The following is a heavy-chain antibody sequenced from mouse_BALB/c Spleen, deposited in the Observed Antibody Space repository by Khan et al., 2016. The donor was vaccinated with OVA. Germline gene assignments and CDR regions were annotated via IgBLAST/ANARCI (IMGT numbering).Heavy chain of an antibody. V-gene: IGHV5-9-1*01. Sequence: EVELVESGGGLVKPGGSLKLSCAASGFIFSSYAMSWVRQTPEKRLEWVATISSGANYTYFPDSVKGRFTLSRDNAKNTLYLQMSSLRSEDTAMYYCARYYCDSRGALDYWGQGTSVTVSS. D-gene: IGHD1-1*01. CDR2: ISSGANYT. CDR3: ARYYCDSRGALDY. J-gene: IGHJ4*01. CDR1: GFIFSSYA.